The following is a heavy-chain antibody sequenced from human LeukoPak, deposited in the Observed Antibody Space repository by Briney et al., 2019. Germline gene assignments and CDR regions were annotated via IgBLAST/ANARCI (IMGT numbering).Heavy chain of an antibody. CDR2: INGGGGGGT. D-gene: IGHD2-2*01. V-gene: IGHV3-23*01. J-gene: IGHJ5*02. CDR1: GFTFSNYA. CDR3: AASLPNIVVVPAAKGPFGS. Sequence: GGSLRLSCAASGFTFSNYAMSWIRQAPGKGLEWVSGINGGGGGGTFHADSVRGRFTISRDNSKNTLYLQMSSLRAEDTAVYYCAASLPNIVVVPAAKGPFGSWGQGTLVTVSS.